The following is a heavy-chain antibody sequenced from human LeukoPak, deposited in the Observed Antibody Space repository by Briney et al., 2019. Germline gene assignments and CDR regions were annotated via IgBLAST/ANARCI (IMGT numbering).Heavy chain of an antibody. CDR2: IYYSGST. CDR3: ARGVNSGYFDY. V-gene: IGHV4-59*01. Sequence: SETLSLTCSVSGASIIGYYWTWIRQPPGKGLEWIGYIYYSGSTNYNPSLKSRVTISVDTSKNQFSLKLTSVTAADTAVYYCARGVNSGYFDYCGQGTLVTVSS. D-gene: IGHD1-26*01. J-gene: IGHJ4*02. CDR1: GASIIGYY.